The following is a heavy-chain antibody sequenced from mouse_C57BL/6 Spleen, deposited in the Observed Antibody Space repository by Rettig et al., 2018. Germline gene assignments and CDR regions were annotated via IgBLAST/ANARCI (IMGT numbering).Heavy chain of an antibody. J-gene: IGHJ2*01. D-gene: IGHD1-1*01. CDR3: ARRITTVVATGFDY. V-gene: IGHV1-82*01. CDR1: GYAFSSSW. Sequence: QVQLQQSGPELVKPGASVKISCKASGYAFSSSWMNWVKQRPGQGLEWIGRIYPGDGDTNYNGKFKGKATLTADKSSSTAYMQLSSLTSEDSAVYFCARRITTVVATGFDYWGQGTTLTVSS. CDR2: IYPGDGDT.